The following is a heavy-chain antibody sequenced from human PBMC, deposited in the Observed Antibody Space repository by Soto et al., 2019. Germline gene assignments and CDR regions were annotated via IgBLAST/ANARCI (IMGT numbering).Heavy chain of an antibody. CDR2: IGGNGVSI. CDR1: GFNFSSHG. Sequence: EVQLLESGGGLLQPGGSLRLSCSSSGFNFSSHGMSWVRQAPGKGLEWVSHIGGNGVSIYYADSVRGRFTISRYNSKNTLYLQMNSLRAEDTAVYYCAKGYDYVSFDMWGQGTMVTVS. J-gene: IGHJ3*02. V-gene: IGHV3-23*01. D-gene: IGHD3-16*01. CDR3: AKGYDYVSFDM.